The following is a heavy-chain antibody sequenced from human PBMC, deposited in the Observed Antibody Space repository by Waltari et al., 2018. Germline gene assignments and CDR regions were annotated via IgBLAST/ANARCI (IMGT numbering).Heavy chain of an antibody. D-gene: IGHD3-22*01. CDR2: IIPIFGTA. CDR3: ARDGYYDSSGGFDY. V-gene: IGHV1-69*06. Sequence: CKASGGTFSSYAISWVRQAPGQGLEWMGRIIPIFGTANYAQKFQGRVTITADKSTSTAYMELSSLRSEDTAVYYCARDGYYDSSGGFDYWGQGTLVTVSS. CDR1: GGTFSSYA. J-gene: IGHJ4*02.